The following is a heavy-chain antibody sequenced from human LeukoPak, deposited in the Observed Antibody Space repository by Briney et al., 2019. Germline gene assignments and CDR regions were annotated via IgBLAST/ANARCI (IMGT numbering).Heavy chain of an antibody. CDR3: ARDSYYYDSSGYSSRRAFDI. V-gene: IGHV4-61*10. CDR1: GGSISSGSYY. CDR2: IYYSGST. Sequence: SETLSLTCTVSGGSISSGSYYWTWIRQPAGKGLEWIGYIYYSGSTNYNPSLKSRVTISVDTSKNQFSLKLSSVTAADTAVYYCARDSYYYDSSGYSSRRAFDIWGQGTMVTVSS. J-gene: IGHJ3*02. D-gene: IGHD3-22*01.